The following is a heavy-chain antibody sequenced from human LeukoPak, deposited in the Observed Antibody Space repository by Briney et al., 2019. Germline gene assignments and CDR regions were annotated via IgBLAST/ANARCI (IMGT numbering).Heavy chain of an antibody. D-gene: IGHD5-24*01. Sequence: GGSLRLSCAASGFNFRDAAMTWVRQAPGKGLEWVSLISFSGDNSYYADSVKGRFTISRDNSKNTLSLQMNSLRVEDTAIYYCAKDIQLSTWGLGTMVTVSS. CDR1: GFNFRDAA. J-gene: IGHJ3*01. CDR3: AKDIQLST. CDR2: ISFSGDNS. V-gene: IGHV3-23*01.